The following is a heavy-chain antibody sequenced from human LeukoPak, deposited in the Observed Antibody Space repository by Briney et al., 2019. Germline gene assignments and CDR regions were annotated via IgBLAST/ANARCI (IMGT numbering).Heavy chain of an antibody. CDR2: IYTSGST. CDR1: GGSIGSYY. Sequence: PSETLSLTCTASGGSIGSYYWSWIRQPAGKVLEWIGRIYTSGSTNYNPSLKSRVTMSVDTSKNQFSLKLSSATAADTAVYYCARAKWFGELFLDYWGQGTPVTVSS. D-gene: IGHD3-10*01. CDR3: ARAKWFGELFLDY. J-gene: IGHJ4*02. V-gene: IGHV4-4*07.